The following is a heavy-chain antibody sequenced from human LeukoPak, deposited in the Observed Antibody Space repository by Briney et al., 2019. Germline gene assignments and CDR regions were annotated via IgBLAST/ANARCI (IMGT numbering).Heavy chain of an antibody. CDR1: GFTFSSYA. J-gene: IGHJ4*02. D-gene: IGHD6-19*01. CDR2: ISGSGGST. V-gene: IGHV3-23*01. Sequence: PGGSLRLSCAASGFTFSSYAMSWVRQAPGKGLEWVSAISGSGGSTYYADSVKGRFTISRDNSKNTLYLQMNSLRDEDTAVYYCARDSYSSGWLAPFDYWGQGTLVTVSS. CDR3: ARDSYSSGWLAPFDY.